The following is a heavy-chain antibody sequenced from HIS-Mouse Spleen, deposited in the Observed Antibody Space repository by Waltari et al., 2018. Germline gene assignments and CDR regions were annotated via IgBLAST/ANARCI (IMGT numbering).Heavy chain of an antibody. Sequence: VQLVESGGGLVKPGGSLRLSCAASGFTFSSYGMHWVRQAPGKGLEVVAVISYDGSNKYYADSVKGRFTISRDNSKNTLYLQMNSLRAEDTAVYYCAKDKHHAFDYWGQGTLVTVSS. CDR3: AKDKHHAFDY. J-gene: IGHJ4*02. V-gene: IGHV3-30*18. CDR1: GFTFSSYG. CDR2: ISYDGSNK.